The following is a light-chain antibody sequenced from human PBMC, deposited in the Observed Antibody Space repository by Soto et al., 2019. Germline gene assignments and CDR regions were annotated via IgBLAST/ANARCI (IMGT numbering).Light chain of an antibody. Sequence: QMTQSPSTLSASVGDRVTIPCRASQSISTWLAWYQQKPGKAPKLLIYDASDLETGVPSRFSGSGSGTGFTFTISSLQPEDFATYYCQQYESLPLTFGQGTRLEI. V-gene: IGKV1-33*01. CDR2: DAS. CDR3: QQYESLPLT. J-gene: IGKJ5*01. CDR1: QSISTW.